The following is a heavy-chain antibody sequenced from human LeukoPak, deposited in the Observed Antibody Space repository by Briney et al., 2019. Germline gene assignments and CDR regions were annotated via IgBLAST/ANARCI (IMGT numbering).Heavy chain of an antibody. CDR2: ISAYNGNT. Sequence: ASVKVSCKASGYTFTRYGISWVRQAPGQGLEWMGWISAYNGNTNYAQKLQGRVTMTTDTSTSTAYMELRSLRSDDTAVYYCARNGLLWFGELSTFAFDIWGQGTMVTVSS. D-gene: IGHD3-10*01. V-gene: IGHV1-18*01. J-gene: IGHJ3*02. CDR1: GYTFTRYG. CDR3: ARNGLLWFGELSTFAFDI.